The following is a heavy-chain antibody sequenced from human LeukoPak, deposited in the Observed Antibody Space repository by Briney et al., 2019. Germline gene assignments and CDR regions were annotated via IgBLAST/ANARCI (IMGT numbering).Heavy chain of an antibody. CDR3: ARDNAMVRGVANAFDI. Sequence: GGSLRLSCAASGFTFSSYAMHWVRQAPGKGLEWVAVISYDGSNKYYADSVKGRFTISRDNSKNTLYLQMNSLRAEDTAVYYCARDNAMVRGVANAFDIWGQGTMVTVSS. CDR2: ISYDGSNK. D-gene: IGHD3-10*01. CDR1: GFTFSSYA. J-gene: IGHJ3*02. V-gene: IGHV3-30*04.